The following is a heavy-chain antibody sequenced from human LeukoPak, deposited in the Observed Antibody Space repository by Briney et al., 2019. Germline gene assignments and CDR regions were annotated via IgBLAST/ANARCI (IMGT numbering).Heavy chain of an antibody. Sequence: GGSLRLSCAASGFTFTSYGIHWVRQAPGKGLEWVAFIRYDGSKKYYADSVKGRFTISRDNSKNTLYLQMNSLRAEDTAVYYCAKDVPGYSYGTFDYWGQGTLVTVSS. CDR1: GFTFTSYG. J-gene: IGHJ4*02. V-gene: IGHV3-30*02. CDR3: AKDVPGYSYGTFDY. CDR2: IRYDGSKK. D-gene: IGHD5-18*01.